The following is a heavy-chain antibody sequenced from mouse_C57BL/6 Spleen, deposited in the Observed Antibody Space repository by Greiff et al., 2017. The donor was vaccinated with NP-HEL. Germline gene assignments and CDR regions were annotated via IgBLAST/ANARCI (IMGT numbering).Heavy chain of an antibody. D-gene: IGHD1-1*01. CDR1: GYTFTSYW. CDR2: INPSNGGT. J-gene: IGHJ4*01. Sequence: QVQLQQPGTELVKPGASVKLSCKASGYTFTSYWMHWVKQRPGQGLEWIGNINPSNGGTNYNEKFKSKATLTVDKSSSTAYMQLSSLTSEDSAVYYCARSERGGPTVVAEDYAMDYWGQGTSVTVSS. V-gene: IGHV1-53*01. CDR3: ARSERGGPTVVAEDYAMDY.